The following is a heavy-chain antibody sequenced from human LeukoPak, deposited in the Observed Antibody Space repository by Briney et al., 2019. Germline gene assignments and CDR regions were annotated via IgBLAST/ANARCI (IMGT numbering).Heavy chain of an antibody. CDR1: GFTISAYN. J-gene: IGHJ4*02. CDR2: ISGSSNFI. CDR3: ARVGGELLPLEY. D-gene: IGHD1-26*01. V-gene: IGHV3-21*01. Sequence: GGSLRLSCAASGFTISAYNMHWVRQAPGKGLEWVSSISGSSNFIYYTDSVKGRFTISRDNAKNSLYLQMNSLRADDTAVYYCARVGGELLPLEYWGQGTLVTVSS.